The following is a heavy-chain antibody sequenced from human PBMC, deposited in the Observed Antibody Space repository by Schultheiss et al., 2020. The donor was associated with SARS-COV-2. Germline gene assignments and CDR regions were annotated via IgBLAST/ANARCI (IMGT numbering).Heavy chain of an antibody. V-gene: IGHV4-59*01. Sequence: SETLSLTCSVSGSSITGFFWTWIRQPPGKGLDPIGNVYFTGITKYNPSLKSRVTISIDTSKNQFSLKLGSVTAADTAVYFCARATRVENLFSVRGGHLDYWGRGTQVTVSS. CDR1: GSSITGFF. D-gene: IGHD1-7*01. CDR3: ARATRVENLFSVRGGHLDY. J-gene: IGHJ4*02. CDR2: VYFTGIT.